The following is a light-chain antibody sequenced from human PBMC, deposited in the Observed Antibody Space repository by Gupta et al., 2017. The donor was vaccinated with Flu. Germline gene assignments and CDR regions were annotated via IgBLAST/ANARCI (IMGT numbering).Light chain of an antibody. Sequence: QSVLTQPPSVSAAPGQKVTISCSGSSSNIGNNYVSWYQQLPGTAPKLLIYDNEKRPSGIPGRFSGSKSGTSATLTITGLQAGDEADYYCGAYHSGLSAVFGGGTKLTVL. CDR2: DNE. CDR3: GAYHSGLSAV. V-gene: IGLV1-51*01. J-gene: IGLJ2*01. CDR1: SSNIGNNY.